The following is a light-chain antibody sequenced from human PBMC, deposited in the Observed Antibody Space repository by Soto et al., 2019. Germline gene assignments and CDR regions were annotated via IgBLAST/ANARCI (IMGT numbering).Light chain of an antibody. CDR2: EVI. CDR1: SSDVGKYDR. Sequence: QSVLTQPPSVSGSPGQSVTISCTGTSSDVGKYDRVSWYQQPPGTAPKLIIYEVINRPSGVPARFSGSKSGNTASLTISGLQAEDEADYYCSSYRSTSRYLFGAGPKSTVL. J-gene: IGLJ1*01. CDR3: SSYRSTSRYL. V-gene: IGLV2-18*02.